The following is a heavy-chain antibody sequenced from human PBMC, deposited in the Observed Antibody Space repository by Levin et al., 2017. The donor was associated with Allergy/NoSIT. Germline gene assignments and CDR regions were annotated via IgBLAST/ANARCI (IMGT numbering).Heavy chain of an antibody. CDR3: ASAPRGDWYFDL. J-gene: IGHJ2*01. CDR1: GFTFSSYA. Sequence: PAGGSLRLSCAASGFTFSSYAMSWVRQAPGKGLEWVSAISGSGGSTYYADSVKGRFTISRDNSKNTLYLQMNSLRAEDTAVYYCASAPRGDWYFDLWGRGTLVTVSS. V-gene: IGHV3-23*01. CDR2: ISGSGGST.